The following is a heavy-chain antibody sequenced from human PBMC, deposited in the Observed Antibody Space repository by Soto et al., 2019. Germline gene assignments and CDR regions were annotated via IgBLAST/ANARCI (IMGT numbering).Heavy chain of an antibody. V-gene: IGHV3-23*01. J-gene: IGHJ4*02. CDR2: IGGRSIIT. Sequence: GGSLRLSCTASGLTFSSSAMSWVRQAPGRGLEWVSAIGGRSIITYYADSVKGRFIISRDNSRNTLYLQMNSLRVEDTAIYYCANKVPGANPFDYWGQGTLVTVSS. CDR1: GLTFSSSA. D-gene: IGHD6-19*01. CDR3: ANKVPGANPFDY.